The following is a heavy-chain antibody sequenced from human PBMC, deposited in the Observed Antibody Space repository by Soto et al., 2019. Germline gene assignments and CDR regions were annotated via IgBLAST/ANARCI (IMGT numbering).Heavy chain of an antibody. V-gene: IGHV3-33*06. J-gene: IGHJ4*02. CDR3: AKGEVVPAADFDY. Sequence: GGSLRLSCAASGFTFSSYGMHWVRQAPGKGLEWVAVIWYDGSNKYYADSVKGRFTISRDNSKNTLYLQMNSLRAEDTAVYYCAKGEVVPAADFDYWGQGTLVTVSS. CDR2: IWYDGSNK. D-gene: IGHD2-2*01. CDR1: GFTFSSYG.